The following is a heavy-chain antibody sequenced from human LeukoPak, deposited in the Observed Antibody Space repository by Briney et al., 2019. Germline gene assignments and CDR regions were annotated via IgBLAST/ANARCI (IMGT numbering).Heavy chain of an antibody. D-gene: IGHD1-26*01. CDR1: GGSITSTNW. CDR2: VSLSGLT. J-gene: IGHJ4*02. CDR3: SRENGTFSPFGY. Sequence: SETLSLTCGVSGGSITSTNWWSWVRQPPGQGLEWIGEVSLSGLTNYNPSLSSRVIMALETSKNHLSLHLTSVTAADTAVYYCSRENGTFSPFGYWGQGYLVT. V-gene: IGHV4-4*02.